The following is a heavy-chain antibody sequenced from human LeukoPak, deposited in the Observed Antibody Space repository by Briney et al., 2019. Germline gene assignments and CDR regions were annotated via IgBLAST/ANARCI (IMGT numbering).Heavy chain of an antibody. Sequence: PGGSLRLSCAASGFTFSSYSFNWVRQAPGKGLEWVSYISSSSSTIHYADSVKGRFTISRDNAKNSLYLQMNSLRDEDTAVYYCARAPSCSSTSCYSRWFDPWGQGTLVTVSS. CDR3: ARAPSCSSTSCYSRWFDP. CDR1: GFTFSSYS. J-gene: IGHJ5*02. V-gene: IGHV3-48*02. CDR2: ISSSSSTI. D-gene: IGHD2-2*01.